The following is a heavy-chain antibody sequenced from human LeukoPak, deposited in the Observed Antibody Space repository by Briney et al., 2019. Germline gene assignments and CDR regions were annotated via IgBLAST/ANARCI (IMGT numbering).Heavy chain of an antibody. CDR1: GFTFSSYG. V-gene: IGHV3-48*01. CDR2: ISSSSSTI. Sequence: GGSLRLSCAASGFTFSSYGMNWVRQAPGKGLEWVSYISSSSSTIYYADSVKGRFTISRDNAKNSLYLQMNSLRAEDTAVYYCARDGRAFGGVIVMRYWGQGTLVTVSS. CDR3: ARDGRAFGGVIVMRY. J-gene: IGHJ4*02. D-gene: IGHD3-16*02.